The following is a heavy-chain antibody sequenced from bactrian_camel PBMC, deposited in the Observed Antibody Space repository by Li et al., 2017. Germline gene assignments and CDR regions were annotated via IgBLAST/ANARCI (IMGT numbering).Heavy chain of an antibody. Sequence: VQLVESGGGLVQPGGSLRLSCGVSGFFFSLSTMSWVRQAPGKGLEWVSVIGSGSGITYYADSVRGRFTISEDGNTLYLQMNTLKPEDTGMYSCSRGFPGARDYTRTSPTGCRCNLSGRGTQVTVS. J-gene: IGHJ4*01. D-gene: IGHD4*01. CDR2: IGSGSGIT. CDR1: GFFFSLST. V-gene: IGHV3S31*01.